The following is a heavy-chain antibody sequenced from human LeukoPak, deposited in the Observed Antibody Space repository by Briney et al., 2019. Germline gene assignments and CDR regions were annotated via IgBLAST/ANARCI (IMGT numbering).Heavy chain of an antibody. Sequence: GGALRLSCARSGFTFSSYNLNWVRHSPGKGLERGSSLRRRSSSIYYADSLKGRFTISRDNAKNSLYLQMNSLRAEDTAVYYCAKGRNDFWSGSDAFDIWGQGTMVTVSS. CDR1: GFTFSSYN. V-gene: IGHV3-21*04. CDR3: AKGRNDFWSGSDAFDI. D-gene: IGHD3-3*01. J-gene: IGHJ3*02. CDR2: LRRRSSSI.